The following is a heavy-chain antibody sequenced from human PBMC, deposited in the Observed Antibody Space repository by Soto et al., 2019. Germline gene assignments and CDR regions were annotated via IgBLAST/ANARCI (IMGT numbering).Heavy chain of an antibody. D-gene: IGHD2-2*01. Sequence: EVQLLDSGGGLVQPGGSLRLSCAASGFTFRTYAMSWVRQAPGKGLEWVSTISDSGTTYYANSVKGRFTISRDNSRNTLDRQMNSLRVEDTAVYYCAKGGEGSCSRTSCLYFSDSWGQGNLVTVSS. CDR2: ISDSGTT. CDR3: AKGGEGSCSRTSCLYFSDS. CDR1: GFTFRTYA. J-gene: IGHJ5*02. V-gene: IGHV3-23*01.